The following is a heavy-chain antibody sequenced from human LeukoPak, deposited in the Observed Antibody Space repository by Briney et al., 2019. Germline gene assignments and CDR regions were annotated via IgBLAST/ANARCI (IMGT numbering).Heavy chain of an antibody. V-gene: IGHV3-23*01. D-gene: IGHD3-22*01. CDR2: ISGSGGST. CDR3: ARDLTMIVVVSWGFDP. J-gene: IGHJ5*02. Sequence: PGGSLRLSCAASEFTFSSYAMSWVRQAPGKGLEWVSAISGSGGSTYYADSVKGRFTISTDNSKNTLNLQMNSLRAEDTAVYYCARDLTMIVVVSWGFDPWGQGTLVTVSS. CDR1: EFTFSSYA.